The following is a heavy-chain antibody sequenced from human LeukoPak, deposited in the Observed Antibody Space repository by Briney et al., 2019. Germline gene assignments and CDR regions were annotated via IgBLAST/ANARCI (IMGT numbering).Heavy chain of an antibody. CDR2: ISTSSSYI. Sequence: GGSLRLSCAASGFTFSSYAMSWVRQAPGKGLEWVSSISTSSSYIYYADSVKGRFTISRDNAKNSLHLQMNSLRAEDTAVYYCAKDFGIYDTTTDYWGQGTLVTVSS. CDR3: AKDFGIYDTTTDY. V-gene: IGHV3-21*01. J-gene: IGHJ4*02. CDR1: GFTFSSYA. D-gene: IGHD2/OR15-2a*01.